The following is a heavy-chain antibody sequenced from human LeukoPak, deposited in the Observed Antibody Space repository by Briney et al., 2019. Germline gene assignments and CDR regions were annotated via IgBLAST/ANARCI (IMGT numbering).Heavy chain of an antibody. Sequence: GGSVTLSCSASWFTLRSYLMHWVRQAPGKGVGGVSRINSYGRSTRYADSVKGRFTISRDNAKNTLYLQMNRLRAEETAVYYCAKKCSGDYDDAFDIWGQGTKVTVSS. D-gene: IGHD4-17*01. J-gene: IGHJ3*02. CDR3: AKKCSGDYDDAFDI. CDR1: WFTLRSYL. V-gene: IGHV3-74*01. CDR2: INSYGRST.